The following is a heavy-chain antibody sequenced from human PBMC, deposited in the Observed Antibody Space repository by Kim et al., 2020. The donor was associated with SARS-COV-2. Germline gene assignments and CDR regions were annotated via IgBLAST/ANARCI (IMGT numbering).Heavy chain of an antibody. CDR2: IYYSGST. CDR1: GGSISSYY. D-gene: IGHD3-10*01. V-gene: IGHV4-59*01. Sequence: SETLSLTCTVSGGSISSYYWSWIRQPPGKGLEWIGYIYYSGSTNYNPSLKSRVTISVDTSKNQFSLKLSSVTAADTAVYYCAREGYYYGSVTIYDAFDIWGQGTMVTVSS. J-gene: IGHJ3*02. CDR3: AREGYYYGSVTIYDAFDI.